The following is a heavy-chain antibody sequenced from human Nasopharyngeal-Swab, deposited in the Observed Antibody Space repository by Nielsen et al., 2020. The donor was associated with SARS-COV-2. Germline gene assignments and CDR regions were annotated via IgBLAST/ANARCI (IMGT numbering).Heavy chain of an antibody. CDR2: ISFDGSTK. Sequence: GESLKISCAASGFTFSSYAMHWVRQAPGKGLEWVAVISFDGSTKYYADSVKGRFTISRDYSKNTLYLQMNSLRAEDTAVYYCARWSSSWSLVTWGQGTLVTVSS. V-gene: IGHV3-30-3*01. J-gene: IGHJ4*02. CDR3: ARWSSSWSLVT. D-gene: IGHD6-13*01. CDR1: GFTFSSYA.